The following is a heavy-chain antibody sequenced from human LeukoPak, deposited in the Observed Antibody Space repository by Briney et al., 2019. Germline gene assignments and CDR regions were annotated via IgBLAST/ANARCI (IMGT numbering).Heavy chain of an antibody. Sequence: PGGSLRLSCAAFGFTFSSYAMNWVRQAPGKGLEWVSAISGSGGSTYYADSVKGRFTISRDNSKNTLYLQMNSLRAEDTAVYYCAKGADDFYYFDYWGQGTLVTASS. CDR1: GFTFSSYA. V-gene: IGHV3-23*01. J-gene: IGHJ4*02. D-gene: IGHD1-1*01. CDR2: ISGSGGST. CDR3: AKGADDFYYFDY.